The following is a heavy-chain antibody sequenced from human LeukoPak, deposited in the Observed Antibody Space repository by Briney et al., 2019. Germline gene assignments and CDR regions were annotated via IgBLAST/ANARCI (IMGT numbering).Heavy chain of an antibody. CDR1: GYTFTSYY. D-gene: IGHD3-16*01. CDR3: ARRAGAYPHPYDY. CDR2: INPSGGST. V-gene: IGHV1-46*01. J-gene: IGHJ4*02. Sequence: ASVKVSCKASGYTFTSYYMHWVRQAPGQGLEWMGIINPSGGSTSCAQKFQGRVTMTRDMSTSTVYMELSSLRSEDTAVYYCARRAGAYPHPYDYWGQGTLVTVSS.